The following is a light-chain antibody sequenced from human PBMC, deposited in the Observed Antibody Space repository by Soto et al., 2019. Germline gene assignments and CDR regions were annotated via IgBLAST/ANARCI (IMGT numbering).Light chain of an antibody. CDR3: SSYTSSSTLV. CDR2: AVS. J-gene: IGLJ1*01. CDR1: SRDVGGQNY. Sequence: SALTQPPSASGSPGQSVAISCTGTSRDVGGQNYVSWYQQHPGKAPKLIIYAVSNRPSGVPDRFSGSKSGNTASLTISGLRAEDEADYYCSSYTSSSTLVFGTGTRSPS. V-gene: IGLV2-14*03.